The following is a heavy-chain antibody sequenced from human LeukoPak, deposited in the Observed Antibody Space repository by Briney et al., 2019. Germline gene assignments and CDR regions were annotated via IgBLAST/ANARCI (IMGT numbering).Heavy chain of an antibody. V-gene: IGHV3-15*01. Sequence: PGGSLTLSCAAPGFTFSNAWMGWVRQAPGKGLEWVGHIKSKTDGGTTDYAAPVKGRFTISRDDSKNTLSLQMDSLKTEDTAVCYCTAWTWMSWGQGTLVTVSS. CDR1: GFTFSNAW. CDR2: IKSKTDGGTT. CDR3: TAWTWMS. D-gene: IGHD5-12*01. J-gene: IGHJ5*02.